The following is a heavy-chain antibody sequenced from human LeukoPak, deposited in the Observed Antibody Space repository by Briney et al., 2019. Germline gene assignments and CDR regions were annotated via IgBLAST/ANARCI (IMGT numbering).Heavy chain of an antibody. CDR1: AYTFTGYY. Sequence: ASVKVSCKASAYTFTGYYMHWVRQAPGQGLEWMGWIYPNSGGTNYARKFQGRVTMARDTSISTAYMELSRLRSDDTAVYYCARSEQFPYYMDVWGNGTTVTVSS. D-gene: IGHD6-19*01. CDR3: ARSEQFPYYMDV. J-gene: IGHJ6*03. V-gene: IGHV1-2*02. CDR2: IYPNSGGT.